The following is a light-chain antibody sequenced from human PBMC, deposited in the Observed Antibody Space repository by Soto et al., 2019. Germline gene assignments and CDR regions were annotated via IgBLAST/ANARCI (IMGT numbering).Light chain of an antibody. V-gene: IGKV3D-15*01. CDR3: QQHNQWPIT. J-gene: IGKJ5*01. CDR1: QSAGNF. Sequence: EIVMTQSPATLSVSPLEAASPSCMASQSAGNFLAWYQQKPGQAPRLLIYYISTRATGIPARFSGSGSGTEFTLTINSLQSEDSAVYYCQQHNQWPITFGQGTRLEI. CDR2: YIS.